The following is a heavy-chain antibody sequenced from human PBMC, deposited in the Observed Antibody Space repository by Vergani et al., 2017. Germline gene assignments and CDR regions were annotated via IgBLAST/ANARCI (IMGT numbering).Heavy chain of an antibody. CDR3: ARGAPMVRGVTPFDY. V-gene: IGHV4-34*01. CDR1: GGSFSGYY. D-gene: IGHD3-10*01. J-gene: IGHJ4*02. CDR2: INHSGST. Sequence: QVQLQQWGAGLLKPSETLSLTCAVYGGSFSGYYWSWIRQPPGKGLEWIGEINHSGSTNYNPSLKSRVTISVDTSKNQFSLKLSSVTAADTALYYCARGAPMVRGVTPFDYWGQGTLVTVSS.